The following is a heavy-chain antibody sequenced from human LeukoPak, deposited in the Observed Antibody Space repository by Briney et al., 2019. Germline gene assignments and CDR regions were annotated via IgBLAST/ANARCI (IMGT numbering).Heavy chain of an antibody. J-gene: IGHJ5*02. V-gene: IGHV3-30*07. CDR2: ISYDGSDK. CDR1: GFTFTTYA. Sequence: GGSLRLSCAASGFTFTTYAMHWVRQAPGKGPEWVARISYDGSDKYYADSVKGRFTISRDNSKNTLYLQMNSLRVEDTAVYYCARDRYYDFWSGYQLGGKFDPWGQGTLVTVSS. CDR3: ARDRYYDFWSGYQLGGKFDP. D-gene: IGHD3-3*01.